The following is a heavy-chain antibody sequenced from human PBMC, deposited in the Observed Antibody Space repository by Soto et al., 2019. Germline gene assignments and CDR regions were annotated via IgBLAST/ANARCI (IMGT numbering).Heavy chain of an antibody. D-gene: IGHD3-9*01. CDR2: IYPGDSDT. J-gene: IGHJ5*01. CDR1: GFTFTTTW. V-gene: IGHV5-51*01. CDR3: ARHGGYFGLDHWFDS. Sequence: PGESLKISCNTSGFTFTTTWIGWVRQMPGKGLELMGVIYPGDSDTRYDPSFQGQFTISADKPISTTFLQWSSLTASDTAIYYCARHGGYFGLDHWFDSWGQGTLVTVSS.